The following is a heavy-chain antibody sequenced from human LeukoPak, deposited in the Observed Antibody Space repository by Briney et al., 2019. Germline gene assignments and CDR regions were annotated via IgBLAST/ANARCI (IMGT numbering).Heavy chain of an antibody. V-gene: IGHV1-2*02. CDR1: GYTFTSYG. Sequence: ASVKVSCKASGYTFTSYGISWVRQAPGQGLEWMGWINPNNGDTHYAQKFQGRVTMTRDTSISTAYMELSGLRYDDTAVYYCARDHRYNWIELDYWGQGTLVTVSS. D-gene: IGHD1-1*01. CDR2: INPNNGDT. CDR3: ARDHRYNWIELDY. J-gene: IGHJ4*02.